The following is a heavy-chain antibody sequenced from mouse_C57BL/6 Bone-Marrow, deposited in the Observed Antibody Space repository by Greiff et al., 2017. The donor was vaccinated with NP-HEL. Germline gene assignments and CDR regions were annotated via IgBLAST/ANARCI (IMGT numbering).Heavy chain of an antibody. CDR3: ARDEGSGYAMDY. V-gene: IGHV7-1*01. D-gene: IGHD3-2*02. CDR1: GFTFSDFY. CDR2: SRNKANDYTT. Sequence: EVNVVESGGGLVQSGRSLRLSCATSGFTFSDFYMEWVRQAPGKGLEWIAASRNKANDYTTEYSASVKGRFIVSRDTSQSILYLQMNALRAEDTAIYYCARDEGSGYAMDYWGQGTSVTVSS. J-gene: IGHJ4*01.